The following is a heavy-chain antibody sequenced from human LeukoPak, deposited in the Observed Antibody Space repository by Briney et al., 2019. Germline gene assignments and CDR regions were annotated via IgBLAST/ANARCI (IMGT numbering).Heavy chain of an antibody. J-gene: IGHJ6*02. CDR2: ISYDGSNE. CDR3: ARDGVAPYYYYGMDV. V-gene: IGHV3-30-3*01. CDR1: GFTFSSYA. D-gene: IGHD2-15*01. Sequence: GGSLRLSCAASGFTFSSYAMHWVRQAPGKGLEWVAVISYDGSNEYYADSVKGRFTMSRDNSKNRLYLQMNSLRAEDTAVYYCARDGVAPYYYYGMDVWGQGTTVTVSS.